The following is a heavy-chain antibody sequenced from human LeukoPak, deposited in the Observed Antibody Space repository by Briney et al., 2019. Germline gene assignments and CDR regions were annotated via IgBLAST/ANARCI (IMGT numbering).Heavy chain of an antibody. V-gene: IGHV4-38-2*02. J-gene: IGHJ6*03. CDR2: IYHSGST. CDR3: AREGGYDTNLYYYYYMDV. Sequence: SETLSLTCTVSGYSISSGYYWGWIRQAPGKGLEWIGSIYHSGSTYYNPSLKSRVTISVDTSKNQFSLKLSSVTAADTAVYYCAREGGYDTNLYYYYYMDVWGKGTTVTVSS. D-gene: IGHD5-12*01. CDR1: GYSISSGYY.